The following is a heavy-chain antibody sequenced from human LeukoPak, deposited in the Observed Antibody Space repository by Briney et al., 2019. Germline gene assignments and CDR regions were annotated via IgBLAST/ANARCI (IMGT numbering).Heavy chain of an antibody. Sequence: ASVKVSCKASGYTFTGYYMHWVRQAPGQGLEWMGWINPNSGGTNYAQKFQGRVTMTRGTSISTAYMELSRLRSDDTAVYYCARTYYYDSSGYPIRAFDYWGQGTLVTVSS. D-gene: IGHD3-22*01. CDR1: GYTFTGYY. CDR2: INPNSGGT. V-gene: IGHV1-2*02. CDR3: ARTYYYDSSGYPIRAFDY. J-gene: IGHJ4*02.